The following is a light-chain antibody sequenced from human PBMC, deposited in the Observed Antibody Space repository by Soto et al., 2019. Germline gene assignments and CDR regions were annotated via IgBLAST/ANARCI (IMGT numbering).Light chain of an antibody. CDR1: SSNIGAGYD. V-gene: IGLV1-40*01. J-gene: IGLJ3*02. CDR2: ANS. CDR3: QSYDSSLSGFWV. Sequence: QSVLTQPPSVSGAPGQRVTLSCTGSSSNIGAGYDVHWYQQVPGTAPKLLIYANSNRPSGVPDRFSGSKSGTSASLAITGLQAEDEADYYCQSYDSSLSGFWVFGGGTKLTVL.